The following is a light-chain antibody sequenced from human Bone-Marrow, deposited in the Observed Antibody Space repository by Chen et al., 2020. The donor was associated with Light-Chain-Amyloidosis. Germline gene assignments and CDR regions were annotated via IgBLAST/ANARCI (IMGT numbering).Light chain of an antibody. Sequence: SYVLTQPSSVSVPPGQTATIACGGNNIGSTSVHWYHQTPGQAPLLVVYDDSDRPSGIPERLSGSNSGNTATLTISRVEAGDEADYYCQVWDRSSDRPVFGGGTTLTVL. V-gene: IGLV3-21*02. J-gene: IGLJ3*02. CDR1: NIGSTS. CDR2: DDS. CDR3: QVWDRSSDRPV.